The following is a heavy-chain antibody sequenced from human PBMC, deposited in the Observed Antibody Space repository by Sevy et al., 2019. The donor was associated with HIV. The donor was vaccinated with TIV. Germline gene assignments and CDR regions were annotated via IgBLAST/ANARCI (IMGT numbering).Heavy chain of an antibody. CDR3: ARDDHWALDY. V-gene: IGHV3-48*01. CDR1: GFSFSSYS. D-gene: IGHD7-27*01. J-gene: IGHJ4*02. CDR2: ISSSSGTI. Sequence: GGSLRLSCVTSGFSFSSYSMNWVRQAPGKGLEWVSYISSSSGTIRYADSVKGRLTISRDNAKNSLFLQMNSLRAEDTAVYYWARDDHWALDYWGQGALVTVSS.